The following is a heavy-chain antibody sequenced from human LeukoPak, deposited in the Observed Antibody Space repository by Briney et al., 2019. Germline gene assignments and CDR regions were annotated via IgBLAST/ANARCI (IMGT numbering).Heavy chain of an antibody. CDR2: ISYDGSNK. Sequence: PGGSLRLSCAASGFTFSSYGMHWVRQAPGKGLEWAAVISYDGSNKYYADSVKGRFTISRDNSKNTLYLQMNSLRAEDTAVYYCAKGDGNYYDSSGYPGDWGQGTLVTVSS. CDR3: AKGDGNYYDSSGYPGD. D-gene: IGHD3-22*01. CDR1: GFTFSSYG. V-gene: IGHV3-30*18. J-gene: IGHJ4*02.